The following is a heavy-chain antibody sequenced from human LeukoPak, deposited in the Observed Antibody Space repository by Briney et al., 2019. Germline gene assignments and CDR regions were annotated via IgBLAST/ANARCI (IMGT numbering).Heavy chain of an antibody. V-gene: IGHV2-70*11. J-gene: IGHJ5*02. CDR2: IDWDDDK. CDR1: GFSLRTRGMC. CDR3: AREIMITFGGVIAPWGFGP. D-gene: IGHD3-16*02. Sequence: SGPTLVNPTQTLTLTCTFSGFSLRTRGMCVSWIRQPPGKALEWLSRIDWDDDKYYSTSLRTRLTISKDTSKNQVVLTMTNMDPVDTATYYCAREIMITFGGVIAPWGFGPWGQGTLVTVSS.